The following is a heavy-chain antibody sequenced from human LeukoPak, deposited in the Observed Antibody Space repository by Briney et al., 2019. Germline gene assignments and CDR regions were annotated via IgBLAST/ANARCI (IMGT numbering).Heavy chain of an antibody. J-gene: IGHJ4*02. V-gene: IGHV1-69-2*01. CDR3: ATEAYGDFYFRF. D-gene: IGHD4-17*01. CDR1: GYNFTDYY. Sequence: AASVKVSCKASGYNFTDYYIHWVQQDPGKGLEWMGRVDPEYGQKLFAEKFQGRVNINADTSTNTVYMELSSLTSYDTAVYYCATEAYGDFYFRFWGQGTLVTVSS. CDR2: VDPEYGQK.